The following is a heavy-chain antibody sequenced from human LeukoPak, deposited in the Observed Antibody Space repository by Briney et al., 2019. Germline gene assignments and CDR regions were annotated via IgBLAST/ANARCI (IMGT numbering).Heavy chain of an antibody. CDR3: ARDFGRYYGSGSYFRYFDY. J-gene: IGHJ4*02. V-gene: IGHV3-23*01. Sequence: GGSLRLSCAASGFIFSSYSMSWVRQAPGKGLEWVSAIGGSGGNTYYADSVKGRFTISRDNSKNTLYLQMNSLRAEDTAVYYCARDFGRYYGSGSYFRYFDYWGQGTLVTVSS. D-gene: IGHD3-10*01. CDR2: IGGSGGNT. CDR1: GFIFSSYS.